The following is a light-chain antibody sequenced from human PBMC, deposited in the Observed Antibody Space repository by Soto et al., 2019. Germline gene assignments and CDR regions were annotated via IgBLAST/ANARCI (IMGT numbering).Light chain of an antibody. CDR3: SSYAGSSNV. Sequence: HSGRTQPPSASGSPGQAVAISCTGTSSDVGGYNYVCWYQQHPGKAPKLMIYEVNKRPSGVPDRFSGSKSGNTASLTVSGLQAEDEADYYCSSYAGSSNVFGTGTKVTVL. J-gene: IGLJ1*01. CDR1: SSDVGGYNY. CDR2: EVN. V-gene: IGLV2-8*01.